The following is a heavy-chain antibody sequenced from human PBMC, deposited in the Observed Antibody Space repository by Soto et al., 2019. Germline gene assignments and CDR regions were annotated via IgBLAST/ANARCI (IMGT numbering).Heavy chain of an antibody. D-gene: IGHD1-26*01. V-gene: IGHV4-31*11. Sequence: QVQLQESGPGLVKPSQTVALTCAVSGGSISTAGYYWTWIRQHPGGGLEWIGAIYYTGTTYYNPSLRSRETISVDTSKNQFSLKLTSVTAADTAVYYCARASGTRRSRKFENWGQGTLVTVSS. CDR1: GGSISTAGYY. CDR2: IYYTGTT. CDR3: ARASGTRRSRKFEN. J-gene: IGHJ4*02.